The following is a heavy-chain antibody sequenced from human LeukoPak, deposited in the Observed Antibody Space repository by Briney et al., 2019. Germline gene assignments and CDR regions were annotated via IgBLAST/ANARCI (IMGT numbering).Heavy chain of an antibody. CDR3: ARGRAVYYYYYYYMDV. CDR1: GGSFSGYY. CDR2: INHSGST. Sequence: KSSETLSLTCAVYGGSFSGYYWSWIRQPPGKGLEWIGEINHSGSTNYNPSLKSRVTISVDTSKNQFSLKLSSVTAADTAVYYCARGRAVYYYYYYYMDVWGKGTTVTVSS. V-gene: IGHV4-34*01. J-gene: IGHJ6*03.